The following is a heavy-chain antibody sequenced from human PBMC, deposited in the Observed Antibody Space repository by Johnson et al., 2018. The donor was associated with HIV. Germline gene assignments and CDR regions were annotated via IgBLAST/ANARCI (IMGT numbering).Heavy chain of an antibody. CDR3: TTDHCSGDSCCRGGSCYNAFDI. D-gene: IGHD2-15*01. V-gene: IGHV3-7*05. CDR2: IHQDGSET. Sequence: VQLVESGGGVVQPGRYLRLSCAASGFTFSSYWMSWVRQAPGKGLEWVANIHQDGSETYYVGSVKGRFTISRDNSKNTLYLQMNSLKIEDTAVYYCTTDHCSGDSCCRGGSCYNAFDIWGQGTMVTVSS. CDR1: GFTFSSYW. J-gene: IGHJ3*02.